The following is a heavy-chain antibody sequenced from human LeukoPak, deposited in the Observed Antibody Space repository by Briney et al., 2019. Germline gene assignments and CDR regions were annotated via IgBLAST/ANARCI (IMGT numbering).Heavy chain of an antibody. CDR3: ARERGGRYDFWSGPNDAFDI. Sequence: ASVKVSCKASGYTFTSYGISWVRQAPGQGLEWMGWINPNSGGTNYAQKFQGRVTMTRDTSISTAYMELSRLRSDDTAVYYCARERGGRYDFWSGPNDAFDIWGQGTMVTVSS. V-gene: IGHV1-2*02. D-gene: IGHD3-3*01. CDR2: INPNSGGT. CDR1: GYTFTSYG. J-gene: IGHJ3*02.